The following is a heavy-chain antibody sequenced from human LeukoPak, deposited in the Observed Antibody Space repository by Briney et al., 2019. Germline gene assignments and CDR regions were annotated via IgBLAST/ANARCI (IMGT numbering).Heavy chain of an antibody. V-gene: IGHV4-59*08. CDR2: IYYSGST. CDR1: GASISSYY. Sequence: SETLSLTCTVSGASISSYYWSWIRQPPGKGLEWIGYIYYSGSTNYNPSLKSRVTISVDTSKNQFSLKLSSVTAADTAVYYCARRRVVTPVFDYWGQGTLVTVSS. J-gene: IGHJ4*02. CDR3: ARRRVVTPVFDY. D-gene: IGHD4-23*01.